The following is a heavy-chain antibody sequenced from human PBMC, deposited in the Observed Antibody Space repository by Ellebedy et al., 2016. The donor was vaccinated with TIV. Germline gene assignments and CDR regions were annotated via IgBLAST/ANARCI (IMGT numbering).Heavy chain of an antibody. V-gene: IGHV1-18*04. CDR3: ARGHDYIWGSYRLPDY. D-gene: IGHD3-16*02. CDR2: IDPKSGGI. J-gene: IGHJ4*02. CDR1: GYTFIGYY. Sequence: ASVKVSCKASGYTFIGYYIYWLRQAPGQGLEWMGWIDPKSGGINLERKLQGRVTMTTDTSTSTAYMELRSLSSDDTAVYYCARGHDYIWGSYRLPDYWGQGTLVTVSS.